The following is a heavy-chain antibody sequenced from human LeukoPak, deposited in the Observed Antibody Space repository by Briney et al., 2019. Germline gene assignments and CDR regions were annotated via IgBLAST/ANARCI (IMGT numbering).Heavy chain of an antibody. V-gene: IGHV1-18*01. D-gene: IGHD3-9*01. CDR1: GYTFTSYG. Sequence: ASVKVSCKASGYTFTSYGISWVRQAPGQGLEWMGWISAYNGNTNYAQKLQGRVTMTTDTSTSTAYMELRSLRSDDTAVYYCARGQEIDWLLPLLNLNYYGMDVWGQGTTVTVSS. J-gene: IGHJ6*02. CDR2: ISAYNGNT. CDR3: ARGQEIDWLLPLLNLNYYGMDV.